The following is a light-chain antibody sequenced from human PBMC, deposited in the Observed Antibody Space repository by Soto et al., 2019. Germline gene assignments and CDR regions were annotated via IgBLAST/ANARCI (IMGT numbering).Light chain of an antibody. J-gene: IGLJ2*01. CDR3: QVWDRTASVV. V-gene: IGLV3-21*02. CDR2: DDS. CDR1: KIATKG. Sequence: SYELTQPPSVSVAPGQTATLTCGGDKIATKGVHWYQQKPGQAPVVVVYDDSDRPSGIPERFSGSGSGNTATLTITRVEAGDEADYYSQVWDRTASVVFGGGTKLTVL.